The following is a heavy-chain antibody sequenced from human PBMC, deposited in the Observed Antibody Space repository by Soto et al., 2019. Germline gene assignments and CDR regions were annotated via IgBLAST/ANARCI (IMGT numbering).Heavy chain of an antibody. CDR3: ARGRRVTMVRGAPNFFFYGMAI. V-gene: IGHV3-21*01. D-gene: IGHD3-10*01. CDR2: ISSSSSYI. J-gene: IGHJ6*02. Sequence: PGGSLRLSCAASGFTFSSYSMNWVRQAPGKGLEWVSSISSSSSYIYYADSVKGRFTISRDNAKNSLYLQMNSLRAEDTAVYYCARGRRVTMVRGAPNFFFYGMAIWSQGTTVTVSS. CDR1: GFTFSSYS.